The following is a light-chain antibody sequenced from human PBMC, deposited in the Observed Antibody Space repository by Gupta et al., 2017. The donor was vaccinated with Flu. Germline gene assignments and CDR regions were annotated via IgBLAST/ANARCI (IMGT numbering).Light chain of an antibody. CDR2: EVS. Sequence: SALTHPASVSASPGQSITISCTGTSSDVGSYNLVSWYQQHPGKAPKLMIYEVSKRPSGVSNRFSGSQSGNTASLTISGLQAEDEADYYCCSYASSNTVVFGGGTKLTVL. CDR3: CSYASSNTVV. CDR1: SSDVGSYNL. V-gene: IGLV2-23*02. J-gene: IGLJ2*01.